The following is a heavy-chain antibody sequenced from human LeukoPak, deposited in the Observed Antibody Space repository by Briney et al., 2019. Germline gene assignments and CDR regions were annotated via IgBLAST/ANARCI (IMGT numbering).Heavy chain of an antibody. Sequence: GGSLRLSCAASGFTFSNYALNWVRQAPGKGLEWVSVISGGAGTTYYADSVKGRFTISRDNSKNTLYLQMNSLRAEDTAVYYCAKSSGFGAARYYFDYWGQGTLVTVSS. V-gene: IGHV3-23*01. CDR1: GFTFSNYA. D-gene: IGHD3-16*01. J-gene: IGHJ4*02. CDR2: ISGGAGTT. CDR3: AKSSGFGAARYYFDY.